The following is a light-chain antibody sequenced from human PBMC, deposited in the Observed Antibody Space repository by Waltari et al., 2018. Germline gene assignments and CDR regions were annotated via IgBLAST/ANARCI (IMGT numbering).Light chain of an antibody. CDR3: QSYDSSLSASV. CDR2: VNN. Sequence: SVLTQPPSVSGAPGQRVTISCAGTSSNIGAGYDVHWYQHLPGTAPKLLIYVNNNRPSGVPDRFSGSKSGTSASLAITGLQAEDEADYYCQSYDSSLSASVFGGGTKVTVL. V-gene: IGLV1-40*01. J-gene: IGLJ2*01. CDR1: SSNIGAGYD.